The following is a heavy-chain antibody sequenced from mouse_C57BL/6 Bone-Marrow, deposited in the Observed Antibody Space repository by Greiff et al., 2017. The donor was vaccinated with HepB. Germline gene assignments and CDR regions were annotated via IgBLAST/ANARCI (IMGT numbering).Heavy chain of an antibody. D-gene: IGHD3-1*01. CDR2: IDPSDSYN. CDR1: GYTFTSYW. V-gene: IGHV1-50*01. Sequence: VQRVESGAEFVKPGASVKMSCKASGYTFTSYWMQLVKQRPGQGLEWIGEIDPSDSYNNYNQKFKGKATLTVDTSSSTAYMQLSSLTSEHSAVYYCARRASQHDWCAYWGQGTRVTVSA. J-gene: IGHJ3*01. CDR3: ARRASQHDWCAY.